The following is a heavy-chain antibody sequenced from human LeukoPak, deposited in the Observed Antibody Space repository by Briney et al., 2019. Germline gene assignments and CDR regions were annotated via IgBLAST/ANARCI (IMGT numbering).Heavy chain of an antibody. CDR3: ARGGGDC. Sequence: GGSLRLSCAASGFTFSNSWMSWVRQAPGKGLEWVAMITQDGSEKNYVDSVKGRFTISRDNAKNSLYLQMNSLGAGDTAVYYCARGGGDCWGQGTLVTVSS. CDR2: ITQDGSEK. V-gene: IGHV3-7*01. J-gene: IGHJ4*02. D-gene: IGHD3-16*01. CDR1: GFTFSNSW.